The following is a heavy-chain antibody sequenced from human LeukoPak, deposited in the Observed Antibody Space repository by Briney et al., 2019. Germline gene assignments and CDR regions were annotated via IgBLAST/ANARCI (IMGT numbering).Heavy chain of an antibody. D-gene: IGHD2-15*01. J-gene: IGHJ4*02. V-gene: IGHV3-33*06. CDR1: GFTFSSYG. Sequence: GRSLRLPCAASGFTFSSYGIHWVRQAPGKGLEWVAVIWYDASIEHYADSVKGRFTISRDNSKNTLYLQMSSLRAEDTAVYYCAKAKVAAATQVGFFDYWGQGALVTVSS. CDR3: AKAKVAAATQVGFFDY. CDR2: IWYDASIE.